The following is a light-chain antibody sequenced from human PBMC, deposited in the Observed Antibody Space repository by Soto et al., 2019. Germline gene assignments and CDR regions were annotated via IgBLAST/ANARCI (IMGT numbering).Light chain of an antibody. Sequence: EIVMTQSPATLSVSPGARVTLSCRASQSVRSNLAWYQQKPGQAPRLLIYGASTRATGLPARFSGSGSGTDFTLTISSLQSEDFAVYYCQQYSNWPLTFGGGTKGGYQ. CDR1: QSVRSN. CDR3: QQYSNWPLT. V-gene: IGKV3-15*01. CDR2: GAS. J-gene: IGKJ4*01.